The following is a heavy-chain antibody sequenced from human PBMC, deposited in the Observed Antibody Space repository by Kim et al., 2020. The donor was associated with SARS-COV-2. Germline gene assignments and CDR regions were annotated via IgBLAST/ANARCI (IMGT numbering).Heavy chain of an antibody. CDR1: GFTFSSYW. CDR2: INQDGSEK. Sequence: GGSLRLSCAASGFTFSSYWMSWVRQAPGKGLEWVANINQDGSEKYYVDSVKGRFTVSRDNAKNSLYLQMNSLRAEDTAVYYCARERGRGYSYGWGGRAFDYWGQGTLVTVSS. D-gene: IGHD5-18*01. J-gene: IGHJ4*02. CDR3: ARERGRGYSYGWGGRAFDY. V-gene: IGHV3-7*03.